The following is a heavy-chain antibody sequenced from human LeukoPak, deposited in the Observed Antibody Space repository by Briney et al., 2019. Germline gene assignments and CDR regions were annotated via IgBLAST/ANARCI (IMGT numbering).Heavy chain of an antibody. CDR2: ISYDGSNK. V-gene: IGHV3-30*18. Sequence: PGGSLRLSCAASGFTFSSYGMHWVRQAPGKGLEWVAVISYDGSNKYYADSVKGRFTISRDNSKNTPYLLMNSLRAEDTAVYYCAKDGSGWNWGQGTLVTVSS. CDR3: AKDGSGWN. J-gene: IGHJ4*02. CDR1: GFTFSSYG. D-gene: IGHD6-19*01.